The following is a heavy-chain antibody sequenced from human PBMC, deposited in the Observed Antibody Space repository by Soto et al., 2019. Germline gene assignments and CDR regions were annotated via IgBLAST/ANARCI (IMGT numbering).Heavy chain of an antibody. CDR1: GYTFTSYA. J-gene: IGHJ4*02. V-gene: IGHV1-3*01. D-gene: IGHD6-13*01. CDR3: ARSFRMGPYSSSWNY. Sequence: QVQLVQSGAEVKKPGASVKVSCKASGYTFTSYAMHWVRQAPGQRLEWMGWINAGNGNTKYSQKFQGRVTITRDTSASTDYMELSSLRSEDTAVYYCARSFRMGPYSSSWNYWGQGTLVTVSS. CDR2: INAGNGNT.